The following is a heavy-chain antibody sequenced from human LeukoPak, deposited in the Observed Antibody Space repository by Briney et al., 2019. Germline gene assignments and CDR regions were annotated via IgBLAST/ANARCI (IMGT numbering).Heavy chain of an antibody. CDR3: AKGRHYYGSGFYYFDY. J-gene: IGHJ4*02. CDR2: ISGSGGST. Sequence: GGSLRLSXAASGLSFINYAMSWVRQAPEKGLELVSGISGSGGSTYYADSVKGRFTISRDNSKNTLYLQMNSLRAEDTAVYYCAKGRHYYGSGFYYFDYWGQGTLVTVSS. CDR1: GLSFINYA. V-gene: IGHV3-23*01. D-gene: IGHD3-10*01.